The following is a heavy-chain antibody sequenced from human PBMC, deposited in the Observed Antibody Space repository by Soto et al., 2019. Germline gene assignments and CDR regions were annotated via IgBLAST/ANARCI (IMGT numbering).Heavy chain of an antibody. Sequence: PWEPQRNSYRVSEGSILSYWVVWVRTMPGKGLEWMGIIYPGDSDTRYSPSFQGQVTISADKSISTAYLQWSSLKASDTAMYYCARRLAAAGAFDIWGQGTMVPVSS. J-gene: IGHJ3*02. CDR1: EGSILSYW. CDR3: ARRLAAAGAFDI. D-gene: IGHD6-13*01. CDR2: IYPGDSDT. V-gene: IGHV5-51*01.